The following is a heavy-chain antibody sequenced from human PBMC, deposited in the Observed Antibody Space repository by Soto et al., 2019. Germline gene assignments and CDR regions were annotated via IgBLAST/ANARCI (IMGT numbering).Heavy chain of an antibody. Sequence: SETLSLTCTVSGGSINTGDYYWTWIRQPRGEGLEWIGYIYYSGTTYYNPSLKSRVSLSLDTSKNHFSLRLTSVTAADTAVYYCARGVDFEGFSPYGMDVWGQGTTVTVS. D-gene: IGHD3-3*01. V-gene: IGHV4-30-4*01. CDR1: GGSINTGDYY. J-gene: IGHJ6*02. CDR2: IYYSGTT. CDR3: ARGVDFEGFSPYGMDV.